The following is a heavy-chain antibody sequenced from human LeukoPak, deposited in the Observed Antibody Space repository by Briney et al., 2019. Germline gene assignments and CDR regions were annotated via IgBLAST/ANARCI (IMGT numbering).Heavy chain of an antibody. CDR1: GYSISSGYY. CDR2: IYHSGST. V-gene: IGHV4-38-2*02. J-gene: IGHJ4*02. D-gene: IGHD6-13*01. CDR3: ARGGSSSWYSGSSYYFDY. Sequence: SETLSLTCTVSGYSISSGYYWGWIRQPPGKGLEWIGSIYHSGSTYYNPSLKSRVTISVDTSKNQFSLQLSSVTAADTAVYYCARGGSSSWYSGSSYYFDYWGQGTLVTVSS.